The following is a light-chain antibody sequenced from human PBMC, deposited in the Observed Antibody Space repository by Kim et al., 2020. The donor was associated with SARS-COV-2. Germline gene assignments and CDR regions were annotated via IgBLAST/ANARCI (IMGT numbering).Light chain of an antibody. CDR2: GKN. CDR1: SLRSYY. Sequence: LGQTVSITCQGDSLRSYYASWYQQKPGQAPVLVIYGKNNRPSGISDRFSGSSSGNTASLTITGAQAEDEADYYCNSRDSSGNHWVFGGGTKLTVL. V-gene: IGLV3-19*01. J-gene: IGLJ3*02. CDR3: NSRDSSGNHWV.